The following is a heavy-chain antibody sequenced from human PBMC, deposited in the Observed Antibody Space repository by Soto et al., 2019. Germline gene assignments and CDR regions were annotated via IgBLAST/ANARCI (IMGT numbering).Heavy chain of an antibody. V-gene: IGHV4-4*02. Sequence: EHLSLTSDVSGGSISSSNCGCWVRQPPGKGLEWIGEIYHSGSTNYNPSLKSRVTISVDKSKNQLSLKLSSVTAADTAVYYWARERGDWYDAFDIWGQGTMVT. CDR2: IYHSGST. CDR1: GGSISSSNC. J-gene: IGHJ3*02. CDR3: ARERGDWYDAFDI. D-gene: IGHD2-21*02.